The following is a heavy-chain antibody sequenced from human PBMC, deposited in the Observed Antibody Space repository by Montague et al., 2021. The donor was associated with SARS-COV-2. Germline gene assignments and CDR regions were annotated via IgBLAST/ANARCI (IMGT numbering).Heavy chain of an antibody. CDR3: ARQLPSYCATNKCYPYYLDG. CDR2: ISYTGRT. J-gene: IGHJ4*02. V-gene: IGHV4-39*01. CDR1: GGSISSPDYY. Sequence: SETLSLTCTVSGGSISSPDYYWGWIRQSPGKGLEWIGGISYTGRTYYNPSLRSRVSFSMDTSKNHFSLSLSSVTVADTAVYFCARQLPSYCATNKCYPYYLDGWGQGALVTVSS. D-gene: IGHD2-8*01.